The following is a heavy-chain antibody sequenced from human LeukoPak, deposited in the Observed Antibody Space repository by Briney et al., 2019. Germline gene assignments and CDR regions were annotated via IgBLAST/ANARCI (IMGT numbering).Heavy chain of an antibody. CDR2: IYHSGST. J-gene: IGHJ6*03. CDR1: GGSFSGYS. D-gene: IGHD3-10*01. Sequence: SETLSLTCAVYGGSFSGYSWSWIRQPPGKGLEWIGNIYHSGSTNYNPSLKSRVTISVDTSKNQFSLKLSSVTAADTAVYYCARAPMVRGVARYYYMDVWGKGTTVTVSS. CDR3: ARAPMVRGVARYYYMDV. V-gene: IGHV4-34*01.